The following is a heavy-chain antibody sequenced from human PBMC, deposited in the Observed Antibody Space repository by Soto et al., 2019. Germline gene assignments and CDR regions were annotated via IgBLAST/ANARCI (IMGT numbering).Heavy chain of an antibody. J-gene: IGHJ6*03. CDR3: ARPYPLNVIVATHRDYMDV. Sequence: SETLSLTCAVYGGSFSGYYWSWIRQPPGKGLEWIGEINHSGSTNYNPSLKSRVTISVDTSKNQFSLKLSSVTAADTAVYYCARPYPLNVIVATHRDYMDVWGKGTTVTVSS. CDR1: GGSFSGYY. CDR2: INHSGST. V-gene: IGHV4-34*01. D-gene: IGHD5-12*01.